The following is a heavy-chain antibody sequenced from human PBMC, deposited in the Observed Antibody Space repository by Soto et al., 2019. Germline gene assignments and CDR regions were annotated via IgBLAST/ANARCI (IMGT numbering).Heavy chain of an antibody. V-gene: IGHV3-30-3*01. J-gene: IGHJ4*02. CDR2: ISYDGSNK. Sequence: LRLSCAASGFTFSSYAMHWVRQAPGKGLEWVAVISYDGSNKYYADSVKGRFTISRDNSKNTLYLQMNSLRAEDTAVYYCARPWSRQAVAGTSNPGYWGQGTLVTVSS. D-gene: IGHD6-19*01. CDR3: ARPWSRQAVAGTSNPGY. CDR1: GFTFSSYA.